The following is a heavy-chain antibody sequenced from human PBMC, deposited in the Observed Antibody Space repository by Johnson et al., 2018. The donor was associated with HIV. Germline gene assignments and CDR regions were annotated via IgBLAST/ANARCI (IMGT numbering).Heavy chain of an antibody. V-gene: IGHV3-38-3*01. CDR1: GFTFSSSW. CDR2: ISGGST. CDR3: ARDRAYYDFWSGYPENYDAFDI. D-gene: IGHD3-3*01. Sequence: VQLVESGGGLVQPGGSLRLSCAASGFTFSSSWMHWVCQAPGKGLEWVSSISGGSTYYADSRKGRFTISRDNSKNTLHLQMNSLRAEDTAVYYCARDRAYYDFWSGYPENYDAFDIWGQGTMVTVSS. J-gene: IGHJ3*02.